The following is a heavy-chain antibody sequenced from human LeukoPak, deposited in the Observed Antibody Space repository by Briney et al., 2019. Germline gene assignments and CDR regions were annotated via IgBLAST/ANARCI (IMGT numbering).Heavy chain of an antibody. CDR3: AKDESGATYYYDSSGYPDY. Sequence: GGSLRLSCAASGFAFSSYAMSWVRQAPGKGLEWVSAISGSGGSTYYADSVKGRFTISRDNSKNTLYLQMNSLRAEDTAVYYCAKDESGATYYYDSSGYPDYWGQGTLVTVSS. CDR1: GFAFSSYA. V-gene: IGHV3-23*01. CDR2: ISGSGGST. D-gene: IGHD3-22*01. J-gene: IGHJ4*02.